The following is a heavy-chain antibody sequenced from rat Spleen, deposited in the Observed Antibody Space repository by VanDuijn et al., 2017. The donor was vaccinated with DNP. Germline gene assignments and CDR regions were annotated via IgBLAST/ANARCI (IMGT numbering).Heavy chain of an antibody. D-gene: IGHD1-12*01. CDR1: GFTFSDYA. V-gene: IGHV5-17*01. CDR3: ARHRTIMPYYYAMDA. J-gene: IGHJ4*01. Sequence: EVQLVESGGDLVQPGRSLKLSCAASGFTFSDYAMAWVRQSPKKGLEWVATIIYDGSSTYYRDSVKGRFTMSRDNAKSTLYLQMDSLRSEDTATYYCARHRTIMPYYYAMDAWGQGASVTVSS. CDR2: IIYDGSST.